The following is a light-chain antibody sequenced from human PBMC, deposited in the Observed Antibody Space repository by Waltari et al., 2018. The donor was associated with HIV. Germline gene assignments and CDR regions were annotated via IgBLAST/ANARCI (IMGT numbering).Light chain of an antibody. CDR1: QGISNY. Sequence: DIQMTQSPSSLSASVGDRVTITCRASQGISNYLAWYQQKPGKVPKVLIYAASTLQSGVPPRFSGSGSGTDFTLTISSLQPEDVATYYCQKYNTVPWTFGQGTKVEIK. V-gene: IGKV1-27*01. CDR3: QKYNTVPWT. J-gene: IGKJ1*01. CDR2: AAS.